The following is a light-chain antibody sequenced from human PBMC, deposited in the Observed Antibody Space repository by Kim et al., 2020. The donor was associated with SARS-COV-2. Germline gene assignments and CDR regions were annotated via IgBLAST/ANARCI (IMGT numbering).Light chain of an antibody. CDR2: GAS. CDR1: QSVSSTY. Sequence: LPPGERAPRSCRASQSVSSTYLAWYQQKPGQAPRLLIYGASSRATGIPDRFSGSGSGTDFTLTISRLEPEDFAAYYCQQYGSSPYTFGQGTKLEI. CDR3: QQYGSSPYT. V-gene: IGKV3-20*01. J-gene: IGKJ2*01.